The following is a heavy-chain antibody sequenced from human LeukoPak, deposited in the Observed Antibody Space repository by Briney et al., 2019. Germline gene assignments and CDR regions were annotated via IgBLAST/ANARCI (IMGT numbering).Heavy chain of an antibody. V-gene: IGHV3-30-3*01. J-gene: IGHJ4*02. CDR1: GFTFSSYA. D-gene: IGHD3-10*01. CDR2: ISYDGSNK. CDR3: ARYYYGSGSYSGYFDY. Sequence: PGGSLRLSCAASGFTFSSYAMHWVRQAPGKGLEWVAVISYDGSNKYYADSVKGRFTISRDNSKNTLYLQMNSLRAEDTAVYYCARYYYGSGSYSGYFDYWGQGTLVTVSS.